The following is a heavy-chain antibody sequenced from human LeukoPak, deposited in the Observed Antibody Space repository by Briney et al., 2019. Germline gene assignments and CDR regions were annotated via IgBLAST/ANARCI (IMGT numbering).Heavy chain of an antibody. D-gene: IGHD1-14*01. CDR2: INQGGSDK. CDR3: TRDRSRAEDD. V-gene: IGHV3-7*01. CDR1: GFTFSGHW. Sequence: GGSLRLSCAASGFTFSGHWMSWVRQAPGRGLEGVANINQGGSDKYYVDSVKGRFTISRDNANNLLYLQMNSLRGEDTAVYYCTRDRSRAEDDWGQGTLVTVSS. J-gene: IGHJ4*02.